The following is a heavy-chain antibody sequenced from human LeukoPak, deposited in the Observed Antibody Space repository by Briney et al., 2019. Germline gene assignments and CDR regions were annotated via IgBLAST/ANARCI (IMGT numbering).Heavy chain of an antibody. D-gene: IGHD3-10*01. CDR1: GYSFTDYW. CDR2: IDPSDSYT. V-gene: IGHV5-10-1*01. CDR3: ARTRSGGYYNPYHFDY. Sequence: GESLKISCQGSGYSFTDYWISWVRQMPGKGLEWMGRIDPSDSYTNYGPSFRGHVTISSDMSISTAYLQWSSLEASDTAIYYCARTRSGGYYNPYHFDYWGQGSLVTVSS. J-gene: IGHJ4*02.